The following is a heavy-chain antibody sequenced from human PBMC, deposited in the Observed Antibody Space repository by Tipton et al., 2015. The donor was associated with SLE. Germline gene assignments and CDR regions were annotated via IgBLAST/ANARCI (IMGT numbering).Heavy chain of an antibody. V-gene: IGHV4-39*01. J-gene: IGHJ6*03. Sequence: TLSLTCTVSGGSISTSSYYWDWLRQPPGKGLEWIGAIYNGVTNNHNPSLKSRVTISVDTSKNQFSLKLKSVTAADTAVYYCASLRGSLYVDYSYYYMDVWGKGTTVTVAS. CDR2: IYNGVTN. CDR1: GGSISTSSYY. D-gene: IGHD3-16*01. CDR3: ASLRGSLYVDYSYYYMDV.